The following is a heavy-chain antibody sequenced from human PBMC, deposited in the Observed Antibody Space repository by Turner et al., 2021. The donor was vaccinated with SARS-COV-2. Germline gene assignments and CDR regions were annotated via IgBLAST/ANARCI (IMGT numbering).Heavy chain of an antibody. J-gene: IGHJ4*02. D-gene: IGHD2-2*01. V-gene: IGHV3-30-3*01. CDR1: GFTFSNYA. CDR3: ARDREDCSSTSCYEAD. CDR2: ISYDGSNK. Sequence: QVQLVESGGGVVQPGRSLRLSCAASGFTFSNYAMHWVRQAPGKGLEWVAFISYDGSNKYYADSVKGRFTISRDNSKNTLYLQMNSLRAEDTAVYYCARDREDCSSTSCYEADWGQGTLVTVSS.